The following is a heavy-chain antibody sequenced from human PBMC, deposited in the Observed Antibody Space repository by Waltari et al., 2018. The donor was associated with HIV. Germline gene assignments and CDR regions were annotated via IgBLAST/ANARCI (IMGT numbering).Heavy chain of an antibody. V-gene: IGHV3-74*01. J-gene: IGHJ4*02. Sequence: EVQLVESGGGLVQPGGSLRLSCAASGFTFRSSCMHWVRQAPGKGLVWVSRINSDGSSTSYADSVKGRFTITRDNAKNTLYLQMNSLRAEDTAVYYCARVRYYDSSGSLSYWGQGTLVTVSS. CDR1: GFTFRSSC. CDR2: INSDGSST. D-gene: IGHD3-22*01. CDR3: ARVRYYDSSGSLSY.